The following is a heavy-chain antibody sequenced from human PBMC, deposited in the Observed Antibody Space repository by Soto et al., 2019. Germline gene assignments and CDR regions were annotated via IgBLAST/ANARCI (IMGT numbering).Heavy chain of an antibody. CDR1: GFSPSTTGTC. Sequence: SGPTLVNPTQTLTLTCTFSGFSPSTTGTCVTWIRQPPGKALEWLALIDWDNNKYYSPSLRSRLTINKDTSKNQVVLTMTNMDPVDTATYYCIQSRCGGDCLQSYASHYYYGMDVWGQGTTVTVSS. V-gene: IGHV2-70*12. J-gene: IGHJ6*02. CDR3: IQSRCGGDCLQSYASHYYYGMDV. D-gene: IGHD2-21*02. CDR2: IDWDNNK.